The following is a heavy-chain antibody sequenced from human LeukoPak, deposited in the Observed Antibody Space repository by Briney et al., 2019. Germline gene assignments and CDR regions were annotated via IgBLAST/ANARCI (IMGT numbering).Heavy chain of an antibody. CDR3: ARVTRGYCISTTCYHLDY. V-gene: IGHV3-53*01. D-gene: IGHD2-2*03. Sequence: PGGSLRLSCAASGFTVSSNYMSWVRQAPGKGLEWVSVIYSGGSTYYADSVKGRFTISRDNSKNTLYLQMNSLRAEDTAVYYCARVTRGYCISTTCYHLDYWGQGTLVTVSS. CDR1: GFTVSSNY. CDR2: IYSGGST. J-gene: IGHJ4*02.